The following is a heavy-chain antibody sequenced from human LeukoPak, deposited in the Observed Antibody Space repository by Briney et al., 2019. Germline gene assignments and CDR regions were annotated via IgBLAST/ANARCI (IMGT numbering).Heavy chain of an antibody. V-gene: IGHV4-59*08. CDR3: ARRGFFDY. CDR1: GGSISSYY. Sequence: PSETLSLTCTVSGGSISSYYWSWIRQPPGKGLEWIGNIYSSGSTNYNPSLKSRVAISLDTSKNQVSLKLSSVAAADTAVYYCARRGFFDYWGQGILVTVSS. D-gene: IGHD5-12*01. J-gene: IGHJ4*02. CDR2: IYSSGST.